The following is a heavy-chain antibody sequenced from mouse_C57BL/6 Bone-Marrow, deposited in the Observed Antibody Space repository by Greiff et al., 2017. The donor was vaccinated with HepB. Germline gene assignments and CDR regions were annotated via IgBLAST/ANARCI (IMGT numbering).Heavy chain of an antibody. D-gene: IGHD1-1*01. CDR2: IYWDDDK. Sequence: QVTLKECGPGILQSSQTLSLTCSFSGFSLSTSGMGVSWIRQPSGKGLEWLAHIYWDDDKRYNPSLKSRLTISKDTSRNQVFLKITSVDTADPATYYWARRGPTVVATDYALDYWGQGTSVTVSS. V-gene: IGHV8-12*01. J-gene: IGHJ4*01. CDR1: GFSLSTSGMG. CDR3: ARRGPTVVATDYALDY.